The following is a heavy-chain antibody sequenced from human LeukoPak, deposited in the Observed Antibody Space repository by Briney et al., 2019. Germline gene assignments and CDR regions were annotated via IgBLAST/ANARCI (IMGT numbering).Heavy chain of an antibody. CDR2: IIPIFGTA. V-gene: IGHV1-69*13. Sequence: SVKVSCKASGYTFTGYYMHWVRQAPGQGLEWMGGIIPIFGTANYAQKFQGRVTITADESTSTAYMELSSLRSEDTAVYYCARADTAMVLFDYWGQGTLVTVSS. D-gene: IGHD5-18*01. J-gene: IGHJ4*02. CDR1: GYTFTGYY. CDR3: ARADTAMVLFDY.